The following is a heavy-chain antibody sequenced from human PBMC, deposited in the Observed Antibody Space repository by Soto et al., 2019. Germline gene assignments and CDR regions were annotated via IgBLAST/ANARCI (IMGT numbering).Heavy chain of an antibody. CDR2: IIPIFGTA. Sequence: SVKFSCKASGGTFSSYAISWVRQAPGQGLEWMGGIIPIFGTANYAQKFQGRVTITADESTSTAYMELSSLRSEDTAVYYCASSGYCSGGSCYSAGGDVWGQGSTVTVSS. V-gene: IGHV1-69*13. D-gene: IGHD2-15*01. J-gene: IGHJ6*02. CDR3: ASSGYCSGGSCYSAGGDV. CDR1: GGTFSSYA.